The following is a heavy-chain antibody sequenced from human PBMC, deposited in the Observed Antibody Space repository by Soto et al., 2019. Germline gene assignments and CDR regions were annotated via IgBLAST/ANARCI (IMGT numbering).Heavy chain of an antibody. CDR3: ASVRVINDFWSGYDFDY. V-gene: IGHV3-53*01. D-gene: IGHD3-3*01. CDR1: GFTVSSNY. J-gene: IGHJ4*02. Sequence: GGSLRLSCAASGFTVSSNYMSWVRQAPGKGLEWVSVIYSGGSTYYADSVKGRFTISRDNTKNTLYLQMNSLRAEDTAVYYCASVRVINDFWSGYDFDYWGQGTLVTVSS. CDR2: IYSGGST.